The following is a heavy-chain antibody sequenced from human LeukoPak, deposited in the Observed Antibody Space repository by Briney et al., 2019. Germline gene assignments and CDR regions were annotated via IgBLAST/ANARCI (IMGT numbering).Heavy chain of an antibody. J-gene: IGHJ4*02. Sequence: GGSLRLSCAASGFTFSNYSMNWVRQAPGKGLEWISYITSTGSIILYADSVKGRFTVSRDNAKNSLYLQVNSLRAEDTAVYYCATAKNDYWGQGTLVTVSS. CDR2: ITSTGSII. V-gene: IGHV3-48*01. CDR3: ATAKNDY. CDR1: GFTFSNYS.